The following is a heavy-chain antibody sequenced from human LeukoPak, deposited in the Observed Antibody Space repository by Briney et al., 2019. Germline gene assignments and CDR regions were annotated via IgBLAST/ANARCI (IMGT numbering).Heavy chain of an antibody. CDR2: INHSGST. D-gene: IGHD6-13*01. J-gene: IGHJ6*02. CDR3: ARPQYSSSWYGYYYYGMDV. V-gene: IGHV4-34*01. Sequence: KPSETLSLTCAVYGGSFSGYYWSWIRQPPGKGLEWIGEINHSGSTNYNPSLKSRVTISVDTSKNQFSLKLSSVTAADTAVYYCARPQYSSSWYGYYYYGMDVWGQGTTVTVSS. CDR1: GGSFSGYY.